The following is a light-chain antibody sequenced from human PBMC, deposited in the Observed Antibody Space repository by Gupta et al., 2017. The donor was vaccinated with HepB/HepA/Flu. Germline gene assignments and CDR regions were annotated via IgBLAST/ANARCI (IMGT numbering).Light chain of an antibody. CDR2: EVS. CDR3: CSYAGSSTFYV. Sequence: QSALTQPASVSGSPGQSLTISCPVTSSDVGSYNLVSWYQQHPGKAPKLMIYEVSKRPSGVSNRFSGSKSGNTASLTISGLQAEDEADYYCCSYAGSSTFYVFGTGTKVTVL. J-gene: IGLJ1*01. CDR1: SSDVGSYNL. V-gene: IGLV2-23*02.